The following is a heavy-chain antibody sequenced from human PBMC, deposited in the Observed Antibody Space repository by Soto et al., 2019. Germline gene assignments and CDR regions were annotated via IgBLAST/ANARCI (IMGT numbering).Heavy chain of an antibody. D-gene: IGHD1-1*01. J-gene: IGHJ4*02. Sequence: EVQLLESGGGLVQPGGSLRLSCAASGFTFSSYAMNWVRQAPGKGLEWVSALSATGGSTYYADSVKGRFTISRDNSKNTLYLQMNSLRAEDTAMYYCAKAGTHSYFDYWGQGTLVTVSS. CDR1: GFTFSSYA. V-gene: IGHV3-23*01. CDR2: LSATGGST. CDR3: AKAGTHSYFDY.